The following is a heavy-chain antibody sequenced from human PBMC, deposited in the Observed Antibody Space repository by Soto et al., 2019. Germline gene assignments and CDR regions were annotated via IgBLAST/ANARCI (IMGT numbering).Heavy chain of an antibody. Sequence: QVQLVESGGGLVKPGGSLRLSCAASGFTLSDYYMSWIRQAPGKGLEWVSHISSSGSTIYYADSVKGRFTISRDNAKNSLYLQMNSLRAEDTAVYYCARDPEDIVVVPAATRPVDYWGQGTLVTVSS. J-gene: IGHJ4*02. CDR3: ARDPEDIVVVPAATRPVDY. D-gene: IGHD2-2*01. V-gene: IGHV3-11*01. CDR2: ISSSGSTI. CDR1: GFTLSDYY.